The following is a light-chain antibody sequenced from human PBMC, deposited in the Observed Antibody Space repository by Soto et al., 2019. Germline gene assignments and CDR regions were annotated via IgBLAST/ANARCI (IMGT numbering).Light chain of an antibody. J-gene: IGLJ2*01. CDR2: SNT. Sequence: QSVLTQPPSVSGTLGQRVTISCTGSSSNIGAGYDVQWYQQLPGTAPKLLIHSNTNRPSGVPDRFSASKSGTSASLAITGLQAEDEDDYHCQSYDRSLSGVIFGGGTQQTVL. V-gene: IGLV1-40*01. CDR1: SSNIGAGYD. CDR3: QSYDRSLSGVI.